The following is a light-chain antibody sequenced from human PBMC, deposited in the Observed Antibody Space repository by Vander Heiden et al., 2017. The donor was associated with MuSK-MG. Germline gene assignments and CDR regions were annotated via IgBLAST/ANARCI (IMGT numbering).Light chain of an antibody. CDR1: EGIRSY. Sequence: IQLTQSPSSLSASVGDSVTITCRASEGIRSYLAWYQQKPGKAPKLLIYSASTLQSGVPSRFSGSGSGTDFTLTISSRQPEDFAPYYCQQPNNYPPFPFGQGTRVDIK. V-gene: IGKV1-9*01. CDR2: SAS. CDR3: QQPNNYPPFP. J-gene: IGKJ3*01.